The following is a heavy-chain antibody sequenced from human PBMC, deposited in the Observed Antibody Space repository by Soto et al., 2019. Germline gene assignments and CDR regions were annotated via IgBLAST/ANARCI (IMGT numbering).Heavy chain of an antibody. V-gene: IGHV3-11*01. D-gene: IGHD6-6*01. CDR1: GFTFSDYY. CDR3: ARDGIDSSSPGDDYYYYYYMDV. Sequence: GGSLRLSCAASGFTFSDYYMSWIRQAPGKGLEWVSYISSSGSTIYYADSVKGRFTISRDNAKNSLYLQMNSLRAEDTAVYYCARDGIDSSSPGDDYYYYYYMDVWGKGTTVTVSS. CDR2: ISSSGSTI. J-gene: IGHJ6*03.